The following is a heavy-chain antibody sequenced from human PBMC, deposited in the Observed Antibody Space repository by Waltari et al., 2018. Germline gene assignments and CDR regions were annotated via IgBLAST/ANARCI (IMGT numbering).Heavy chain of an antibody. CDR1: GYYISSGYY. D-gene: IGHD1-26*01. CDR2: IYHSVST. J-gene: IGHJ5*02. V-gene: IGHV4-38-2*02. CDR3: ARDLVGATGWFDP. Sequence: QVQLQESGPGLVKPSETLSLTCAVSGYYISSGYYWGWIRQPPGKGLEWIGSIYHSVSTYYNPSLKIRVTISVDTSKNQFSLKLSSVTAADTAVYYCARDLVGATGWFDPWGQGTLVTVSS.